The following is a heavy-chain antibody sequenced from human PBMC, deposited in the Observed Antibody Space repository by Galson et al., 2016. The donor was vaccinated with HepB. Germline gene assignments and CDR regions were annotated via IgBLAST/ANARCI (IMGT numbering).Heavy chain of an antibody. V-gene: IGHV3-7*03. J-gene: IGHJ4*02. CDR1: GFTFTSYW. CDR2: IKQDGSEK. Sequence: SLRLSCATSGFTFTSYWMSWVRQAPGKGLECVANIKQDGSEKYYVDSVKGRFTISRDNTKKSVYLQMNSLRAEDTAVYYCARRNNLDYWGQGTLVTVSS. D-gene: IGHD1/OR15-1a*01. CDR3: ARRNNLDY.